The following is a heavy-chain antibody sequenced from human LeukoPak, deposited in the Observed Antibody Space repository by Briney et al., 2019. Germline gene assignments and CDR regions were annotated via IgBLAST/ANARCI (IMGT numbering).Heavy chain of an antibody. V-gene: IGHV3-21*04. CDR3: AKDQDYYDSSGYYEYFQH. J-gene: IGHJ1*01. CDR2: ISSSSNYI. Sequence: GGSLRLSCAASGLTFSSYSMNWVRQAPGKGLEWVSSISSSSNYIYYADSVKGRVTISRDNAKNSLYLQMNSMRAEDTAVYYCAKDQDYYDSSGYYEYFQHWGQGTLVTVSS. CDR1: GLTFSSYS. D-gene: IGHD3-22*01.